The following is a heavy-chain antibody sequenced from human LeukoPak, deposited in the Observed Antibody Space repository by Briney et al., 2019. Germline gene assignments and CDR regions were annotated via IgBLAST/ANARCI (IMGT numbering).Heavy chain of an antibody. Sequence: SVKVSCKASGGTFSSYAISWVRQAPGQGLEWVGGIIPIFGTANYAQKFQGRVTITADKSTSTAYMELSSLRSEDTAVYYCARCDHFEVAAKRDWYFDLWGRGTLVTVSS. CDR3: ARCDHFEVAAKRDWYFDL. V-gene: IGHV1-69*06. D-gene: IGHD2-15*01. CDR1: GGTFSSYA. J-gene: IGHJ2*01. CDR2: IIPIFGTA.